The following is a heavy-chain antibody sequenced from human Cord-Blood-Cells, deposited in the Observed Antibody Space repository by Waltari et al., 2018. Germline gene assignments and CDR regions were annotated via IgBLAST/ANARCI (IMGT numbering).Heavy chain of an antibody. Sequence: QVTLKESGPVLVKPTETLTLTCTVSGFSLSTARLGVSWIRQPPGKALEWLAHIFSNDEKSYSTALKSRLTISKDTSKSQVVLTMTNMDPVDTATYYCARIYDFWSGYYSYYFDYWGQGTLVTVSS. J-gene: IGHJ4*02. D-gene: IGHD3-3*01. CDR3: ARIYDFWSGYYSYYFDY. CDR1: GFSLSTARLG. CDR2: IFSNDEK. V-gene: IGHV2-26*01.